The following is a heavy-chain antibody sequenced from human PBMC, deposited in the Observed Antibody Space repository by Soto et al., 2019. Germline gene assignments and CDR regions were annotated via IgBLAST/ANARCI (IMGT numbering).Heavy chain of an antibody. D-gene: IGHD4-17*01. Sequence: TGGSLRLSCSVSGFTFRSYALHWVRQAPGKGLEPVSAISSNGGSTYYADSVKGRFTISRDNSKNTLYLQMSSLRVEDTAVYYCVKDLHSDYAARYYFDYWGQGTPVTVSS. CDR1: GFTFRSYA. CDR2: ISSNGGST. CDR3: VKDLHSDYAARYYFDY. V-gene: IGHV3-64D*06. J-gene: IGHJ4*02.